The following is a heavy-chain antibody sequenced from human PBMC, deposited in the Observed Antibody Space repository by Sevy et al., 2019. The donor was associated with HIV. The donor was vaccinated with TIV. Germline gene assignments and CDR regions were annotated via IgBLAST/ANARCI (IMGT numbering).Heavy chain of an antibody. Sequence: GGSLRFSCAASGFTFSNYWMSWVRQAPGKGLEWVANIKQDGSEKYYVDSVKGRFTISRDNAKNSLSLQMNSLRAGDTAMYYCARDKGQGWFDPRGQGTLVTVSS. J-gene: IGHJ5*02. CDR2: IKQDGSEK. CDR1: GFTFSNYW. V-gene: IGHV3-7*01. CDR3: ARDKGQGWFDP.